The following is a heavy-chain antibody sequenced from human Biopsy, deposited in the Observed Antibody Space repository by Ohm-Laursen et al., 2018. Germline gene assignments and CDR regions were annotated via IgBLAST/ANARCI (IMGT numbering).Heavy chain of an antibody. CDR1: GASMTGYF. CDR3: AREDEGLLRALDL. Sequence: TLSLTCTVSGASMTGYFWTWVRQPAGKGLEWIGHIYTIGDTTYNPSLESRVTMSLGTSKNQFSLKMTSLTAADTAVYFCAREDEGLLRALDLWGQGTMVTVSS. CDR2: IYTIGDT. J-gene: IGHJ3*01. D-gene: IGHD3-3*01. V-gene: IGHV4-4*07.